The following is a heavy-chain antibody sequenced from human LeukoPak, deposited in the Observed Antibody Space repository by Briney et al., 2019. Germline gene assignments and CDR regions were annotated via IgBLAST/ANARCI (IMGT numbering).Heavy chain of an antibody. CDR1: GYTFTGYY. CDR3: ARDGGSGYSYGFDY. V-gene: IGHV1-2*06. CDR2: INPNSGGT. Sequence: ASVKVSCKASGYTFTGYYMHWVRQAPGQGLEWMGRINPNSGGTNYAQKFQGRVTMTRDTSISTAYMELSRWRSEDTAVYYCARDGGSGYSYGFDYWGQGTLVTVSS. D-gene: IGHD5-18*01. J-gene: IGHJ4*02.